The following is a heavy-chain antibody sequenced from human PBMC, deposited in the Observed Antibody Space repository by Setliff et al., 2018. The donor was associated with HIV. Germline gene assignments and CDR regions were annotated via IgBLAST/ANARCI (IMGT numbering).Heavy chain of an antibody. CDR1: GYTISTAYY. D-gene: IGHD3-3*01. V-gene: IGHV4-38-2*01. CDR3: MRGRSITIFGVAYFDF. Sequence: SETLSLTCAVSGYTISTAYYWGWIRQPPGKGLEWIGSVYHSGTTYYNPSLKSRVTISVDMSNNQFSLKVTSVTAADTAVYYCMRGRSITIFGVAYFDFWGQGTQVTVS. J-gene: IGHJ4*02. CDR2: VYHSGTT.